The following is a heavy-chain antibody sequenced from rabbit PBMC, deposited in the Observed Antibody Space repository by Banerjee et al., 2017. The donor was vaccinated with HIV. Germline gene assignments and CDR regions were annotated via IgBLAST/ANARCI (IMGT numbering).Heavy chain of an antibody. D-gene: IGHD6-1*01. V-gene: IGHV1S40*01. CDR3: ARDFAGYVDFAGANL. CDR1: GFDLSDYYY. Sequence: QSLEESGGGLVKPEGSLTLTCKASGFDLSDYYYMCWVRQAPGKGLEWIACIYTGSGSTYYASWAKGRFTISKTSSTTVTLQMTSLTAADTATYFCARDFAGYVDFAGANLWGPGTLVTVS. CDR2: IYTGSGST. J-gene: IGHJ4*01.